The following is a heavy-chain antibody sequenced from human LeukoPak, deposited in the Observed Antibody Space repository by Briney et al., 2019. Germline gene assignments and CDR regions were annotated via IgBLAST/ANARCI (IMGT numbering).Heavy chain of an antibody. CDR3: ARDRYYDSSGPLPFDY. CDR1: GGTFSSYA. J-gene: IGHJ4*02. D-gene: IGHD3-22*01. V-gene: IGHV1-69*13. CDR2: IIPIFGTA. Sequence: ASVKVSCKASGGTFSSYAISRVRQAPGQGLEWMGGIIPIFGTANYAQKFQGRVTITADESTSTAYMELSSLRSEDTAVYYCARDRYYDSSGPLPFDYWGQGTLVTVSS.